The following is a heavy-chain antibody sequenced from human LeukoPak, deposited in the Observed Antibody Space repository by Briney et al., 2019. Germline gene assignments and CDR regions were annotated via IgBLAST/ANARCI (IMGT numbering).Heavy chain of an antibody. D-gene: IGHD6-13*01. CDR2: INGDGRNI. CDR1: GFTFSSYW. V-gene: IGHV3-74*01. CDR3: ARAGTAYYFDY. Sequence: GGSLRLSCVASGFTFSSYWMHWVRQDPRKGLVWVSRINGDGRNINYADSVRGRFTISRDNAKNTLYLQMNTLRVEDTAVYYCARAGTAYYFDYWGQGTLVTVSS. J-gene: IGHJ4*02.